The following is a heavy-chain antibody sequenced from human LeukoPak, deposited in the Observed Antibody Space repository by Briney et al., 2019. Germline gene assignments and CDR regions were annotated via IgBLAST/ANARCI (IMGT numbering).Heavy chain of an antibody. CDR1: GYTFTGYY. V-gene: IGHV1-46*01. D-gene: IGHD1-26*01. Sequence: ASVKVSCKASGYTFTGYYMHWVRQAPGRGLEWMGIINPNTSNTIYAQKFQGRVTVTRDTSTSTVYMELSSLRSEDTAVYYCARSDTTYYGLDVWGQGTTVTISS. J-gene: IGHJ6*02. CDR3: ARSDTTYYGLDV. CDR2: INPNTSNT.